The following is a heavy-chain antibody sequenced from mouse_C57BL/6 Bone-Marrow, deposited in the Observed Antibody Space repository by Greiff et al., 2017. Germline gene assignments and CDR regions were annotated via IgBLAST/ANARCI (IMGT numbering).Heavy chain of an antibody. V-gene: IGHV1-69*01. Sequence: QVQLQQPGAELVMPGASVKLSCKASGYTFTSYWMHWVKQRPGQGLEWIGEIDPSDSYTNYNQKFKGKSTLTVDKSSSTAYMQLSSLNSEDSAVDYFARLYYGSSYPPYWYFDVWGTGTTVTVSS. CDR3: ARLYYGSSYPPYWYFDV. D-gene: IGHD1-1*01. CDR2: IDPSDSYT. J-gene: IGHJ1*03. CDR1: GYTFTSYW.